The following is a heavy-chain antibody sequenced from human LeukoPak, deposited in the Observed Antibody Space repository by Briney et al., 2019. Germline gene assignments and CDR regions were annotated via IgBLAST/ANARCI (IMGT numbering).Heavy chain of an antibody. D-gene: IGHD2-2*01. Sequence: ASVRVSCTASGYTFTSYGISWVRQAPGQGIAYMPWISAYNGNTNYAQKLQGRVTMTTDTSTSTAYMELRSLGSDDTAVYYCARAPGYCSSTSCSPTHNWFDPCGQGTLVTVSS. CDR2: ISAYNGNT. CDR3: ARAPGYCSSTSCSPTHNWFDP. V-gene: IGHV1-18*04. J-gene: IGHJ5*02. CDR1: GYTFTSYG.